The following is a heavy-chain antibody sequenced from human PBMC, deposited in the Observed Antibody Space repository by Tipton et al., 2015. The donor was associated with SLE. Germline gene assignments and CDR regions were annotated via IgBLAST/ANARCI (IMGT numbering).Heavy chain of an antibody. CDR3: ARQEGWLVHFDY. V-gene: IGHV4-59*08. CDR1: GGSISSYP. Sequence: GLVKPSETLSLTCSVSGGSISSYPWSWIRQPPGKGLQWMGYIYDSGTTNYNPSLESRITISIDASRSQFSLKLSSVTAADTAVYYCARQEGWLVHFDYWGQGTLVTVSS. D-gene: IGHD6-19*01. CDR2: IYDSGTT. J-gene: IGHJ4*02.